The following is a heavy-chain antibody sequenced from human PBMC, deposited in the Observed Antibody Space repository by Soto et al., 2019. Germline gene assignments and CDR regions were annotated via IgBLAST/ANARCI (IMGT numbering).Heavy chain of an antibody. CDR2: IYHSGST. D-gene: IGHD5-18*01. CDR1: GGSISSGGYS. CDR3: ARETSRGYSLVRRGWFDP. V-gene: IGHV4-30-2*01. Sequence: SETLSLTCAVSGGSISSGGYSWSWIRQPPGKGLEWIGYIYHSGSTYYNPSLKSRVTISVDRSKNQFSLKLSSVTAADTAVYYCARETSRGYSLVRRGWFDPWGQGTLVTVSS. J-gene: IGHJ5*02.